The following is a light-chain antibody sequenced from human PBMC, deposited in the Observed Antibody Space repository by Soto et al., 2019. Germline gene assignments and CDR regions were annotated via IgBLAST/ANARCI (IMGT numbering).Light chain of an antibody. Sequence: EIVLTQSPGTLSLSPGERATLSCRASHTISSSYLAWYQQKPGQAPRLLIYGASSRATGIPDRFSGSGSGTDFSLTISRLEPEDFAVYYCQQRSDWRITFGQGTRLEIK. V-gene: IGKV3D-20*02. J-gene: IGKJ5*01. CDR1: HTISSSY. CDR3: QQRSDWRIT. CDR2: GAS.